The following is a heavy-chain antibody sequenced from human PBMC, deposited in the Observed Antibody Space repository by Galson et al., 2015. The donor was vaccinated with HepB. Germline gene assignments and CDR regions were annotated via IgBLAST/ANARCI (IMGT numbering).Heavy chain of an antibody. V-gene: IGHV3-30*18. CDR1: GFTFSSYA. CDR2: ISYDGSNK. Sequence: SLRLSCAASGFTFSSYAMSWVRQAPGKGLEWVAVISYDGSNKYYADSVKGRFTISRDNSKDTLYLQMNSLRAEDTAVYYCAKDLAGGDYYFDYWGQGTLVTVSS. CDR3: AKDLAGGDYYFDY. J-gene: IGHJ4*02. D-gene: IGHD2-21*02.